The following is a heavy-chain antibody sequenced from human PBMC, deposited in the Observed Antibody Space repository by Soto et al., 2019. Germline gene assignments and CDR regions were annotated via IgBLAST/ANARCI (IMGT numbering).Heavy chain of an antibody. CDR3: AREGVAPYYYYGMDV. J-gene: IGHJ6*02. Sequence: GASVKVSCKASGGTFSSYAISWVRQAPGQGLEWMGWIIPIFGTANYAQKFQGRVTMTTDSSTSTADMEVRSLRSDDTAVYYCAREGVAPYYYYGMDVWGQGTLVTVSS. D-gene: IGHD5-12*01. V-gene: IGHV1-69*05. CDR1: GGTFSSYA. CDR2: IIPIFGTA.